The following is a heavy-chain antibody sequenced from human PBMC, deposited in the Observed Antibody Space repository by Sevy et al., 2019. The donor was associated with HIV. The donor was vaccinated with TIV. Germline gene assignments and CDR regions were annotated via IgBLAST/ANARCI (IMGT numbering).Heavy chain of an antibody. D-gene: IGHD3-10*01. J-gene: IGHJ4*02. CDR2: IWYDGSSK. CDR3: ATNMVHAGAYDSYFNF. Sequence: GGSLRLSCVASQFNFDTYAIHWVRQAPGKGLEWVAMIWYDGSSKDYAESVKGRFAISSDNSQNTAFLQMNSLRAEDTVVYYCATNMVHAGAYDSYFNFWGQGSLVTVSS. V-gene: IGHV3-33*01. CDR1: QFNFDTYA.